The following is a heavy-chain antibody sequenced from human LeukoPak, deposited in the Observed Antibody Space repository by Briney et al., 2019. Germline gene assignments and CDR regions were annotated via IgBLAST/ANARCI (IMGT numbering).Heavy chain of an antibody. CDR1: GYTFTSYG. V-gene: IGHV1-18*01. CDR3: ARDSGYCSSTSFYPPFEYFQH. J-gene: IGHJ1*01. Sequence: ASVRVSCKASGYTFTSYGISWVRQAPGQGLEWMGLISAYNGNANYAQKLQGRVTMSTDTSTSIAYMELRSLRSDDTAVYYCARDSGYCSSTSFYPPFEYFQHWRQGTLVTVSS. D-gene: IGHD2-2*01. CDR2: ISAYNGNA.